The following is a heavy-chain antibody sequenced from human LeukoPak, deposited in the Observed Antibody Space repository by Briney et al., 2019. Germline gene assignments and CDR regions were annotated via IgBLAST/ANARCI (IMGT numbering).Heavy chain of an antibody. J-gene: IGHJ4*02. CDR1: GYTFTSYY. CDR3: ARDLGVTGSDY. Sequence: GASVKVSCKASGYTFTSYYMNWVRQAPGQGLQWMGIINANDGTTTYAQKFQGRVTMTSDTSTNTVYMELTSLRSEDTAVYYCARDLGVTGSDYWGQGTLVTVSS. D-gene: IGHD3-3*01. V-gene: IGHV1-46*01. CDR2: INANDGTT.